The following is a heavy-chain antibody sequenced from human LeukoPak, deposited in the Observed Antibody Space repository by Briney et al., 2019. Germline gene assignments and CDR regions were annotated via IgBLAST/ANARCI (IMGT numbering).Heavy chain of an antibody. J-gene: IGHJ6*02. CDR3: ARRVVAVTRSYGMDV. D-gene: IGHD2-15*01. V-gene: IGHV4-59*12. CDR1: GGSISSYY. Sequence: PSETLSLTCTVSGGSISSYYWSWIRQPPGKGLEWIGYIYYSGSTNYNPSLKSRVTISVDTSKNQFSLKLSSVTAADTAVHYCARRVVAVTRSYGMDVWGQGTTVTVSS. CDR2: IYYSGST.